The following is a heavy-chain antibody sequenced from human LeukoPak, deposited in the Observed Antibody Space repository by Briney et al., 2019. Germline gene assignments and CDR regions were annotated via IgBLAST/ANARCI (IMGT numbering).Heavy chain of an antibody. CDR3: ARLKGKIYGMDV. CDR2: IYHSGST. Sequence: PSETLSLTCAVSGAFITSSNWWSWVRQPPGKGLEWIGEIYHSGSTNYNPSLKSRVTISVDKSKNQFSLTLSSVTAADTALYYCARLKGKIYGMDVWGKGTTVTVSS. V-gene: IGHV4-4*02. J-gene: IGHJ6*04. D-gene: IGHD3-10*01. CDR1: GAFITSSNW.